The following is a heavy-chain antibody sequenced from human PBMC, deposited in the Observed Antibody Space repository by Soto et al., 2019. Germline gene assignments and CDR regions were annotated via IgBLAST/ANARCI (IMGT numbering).Heavy chain of an antibody. Sequence: EVQLVESGGGLVQPGGSLRLSCAASGFLVSNNYMSWVRQAPGKGLEWVSVIYSGGNTYYADSVKGRFTISRHDSKTTVYLQMNSLRPEDTAVYYCATDTQWLGLADWGQGTLVTVSS. J-gene: IGHJ4*02. CDR2: IYSGGNT. CDR3: ATDTQWLGLAD. V-gene: IGHV3-53*04. D-gene: IGHD6-19*01. CDR1: GFLVSNNY.